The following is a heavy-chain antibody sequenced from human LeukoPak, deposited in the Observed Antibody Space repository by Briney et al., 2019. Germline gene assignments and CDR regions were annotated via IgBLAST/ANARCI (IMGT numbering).Heavy chain of an antibody. J-gene: IGHJ4*02. CDR2: ISGSGVST. V-gene: IGHV3-23*01. CDR3: AKDTAVVVTAPFDY. CDR1: GFTFSNYA. Sequence: GGSLRLSCAASGFTFSNYAMSWVRQAPGKGLEWVSAISGSGVSTYFADSVKGRFTVSRDNSKNTLYLQMSSVRAEDTAVYYCAKDTAVVVTAPFDYWGQGTLVTVSS. D-gene: IGHD2-15*01.